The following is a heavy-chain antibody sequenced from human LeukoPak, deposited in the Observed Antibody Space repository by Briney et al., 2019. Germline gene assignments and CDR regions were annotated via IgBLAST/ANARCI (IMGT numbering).Heavy chain of an antibody. CDR2: IYYSGST. J-gene: IGHJ4*02. CDR1: GGSISSGDYY. D-gene: IGHD4-17*01. Sequence: SQTLSLTCTVSGGSISSGDYYWSWIRQPPGKGLEWIGYIYYSGSTYYNPSLKSRVTISVDTSKNQFSLKLSSVTAADTAVYYCARVGMTTVTSFDYWGQGTLVTVFS. V-gene: IGHV4-30-4*01. CDR3: ARVGMTTVTSFDY.